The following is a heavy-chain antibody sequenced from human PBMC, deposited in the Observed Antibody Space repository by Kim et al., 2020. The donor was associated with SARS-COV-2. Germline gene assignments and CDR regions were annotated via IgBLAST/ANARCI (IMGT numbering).Heavy chain of an antibody. Sequence: ASVKVSCKASGYTFTSYDINWVRQATGQGLEWMGWMNPNSGNTGYAQKFQGRVTMTRNTSINTAYMELSSLRSEDTAVYYCARGRRGHIVVVIATIYYYYMDVWGKGTTVTVSS. V-gene: IGHV1-8*01. CDR3: ARGRRGHIVVVIATIYYYYMDV. J-gene: IGHJ6*03. D-gene: IGHD2-21*01. CDR2: MNPNSGNT. CDR1: GYTFTSYD.